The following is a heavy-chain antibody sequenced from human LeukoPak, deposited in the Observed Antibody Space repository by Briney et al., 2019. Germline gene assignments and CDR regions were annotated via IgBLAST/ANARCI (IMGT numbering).Heavy chain of an antibody. CDR1: GFTVSSNY. CDR2: IYTTGRT. Sequence: GGSLRLSCAASGFTVSSNYMSWVRQAPGKGLEWVSFIYTTGRTYYADSVKGRFTVSRDDSKKTVFLQMDSLRAEDTAVYYCARDPPMTTDYALDVWGQGTTVTVSS. J-gene: IGHJ6*02. D-gene: IGHD4-11*01. CDR3: ARDPPMTTDYALDV. V-gene: IGHV3-66*01.